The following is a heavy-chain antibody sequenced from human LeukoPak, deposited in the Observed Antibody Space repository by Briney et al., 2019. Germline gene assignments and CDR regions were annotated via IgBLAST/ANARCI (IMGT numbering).Heavy chain of an antibody. CDR3: ARGVINYYYYYMDV. J-gene: IGHJ6*03. CDR2: IIPIFGTA. Sequence: ASVKVSCKASGGTFSSYAIIWVRQAPGQGLEWMGGIIPIFGTANYAQKFQGRVTITTDESTSTAYMELSSLRSEDTAVYYCARGVINYYYYYMDVWGKGTTVTVSS. V-gene: IGHV1-69*05. D-gene: IGHD2/OR15-2a*01. CDR1: GGTFSSYA.